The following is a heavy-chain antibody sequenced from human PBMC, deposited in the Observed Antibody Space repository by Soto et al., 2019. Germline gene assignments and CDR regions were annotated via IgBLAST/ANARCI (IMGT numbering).Heavy chain of an antibody. J-gene: IGHJ4*02. V-gene: IGHV3-48*01. D-gene: IGHD5-18*01. CDR1: GFTFSSYS. CDR3: ARDSGYSYAPLDY. Sequence: EVQLVESGGGLVQPGGSVRLSCAASGFTFSSYSMNWVRQAPGKGLEWVSYISSSSSTIYYADSVKGRFTISRDNAKNSLYLQMNSLRAEDTAVYYCARDSGYSYAPLDYWGQGTLVTVSS. CDR2: ISSSSSTI.